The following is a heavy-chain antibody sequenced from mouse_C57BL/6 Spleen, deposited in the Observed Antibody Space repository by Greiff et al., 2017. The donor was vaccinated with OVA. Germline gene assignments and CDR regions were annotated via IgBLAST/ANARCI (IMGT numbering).Heavy chain of an antibody. V-gene: IGHV1-15*01. CDR3: TRAYDYDVNFDY. CDR1: GYTFTDYE. D-gene: IGHD2-4*01. Sequence: QVQLQQSGAELVRPGASVTLSCKASGYTFTDYEMHWVKQTPVHGLEWIGAIDPETGGTAYNQKFKGKAILTADKSSSTAYMELRSLTSEDSAVYYCTRAYDYDVNFDYWGQGTTLTVSS. CDR2: IDPETGGT. J-gene: IGHJ2*01.